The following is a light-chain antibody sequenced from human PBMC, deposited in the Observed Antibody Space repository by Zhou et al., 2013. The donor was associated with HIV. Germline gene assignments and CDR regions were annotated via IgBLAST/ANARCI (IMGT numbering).Light chain of an antibody. Sequence: DIQMTQSPSSLTASVGDRVTISCRMSQGISTYLAWYQREPGKAPDLLIYDASTLQSGVPSRFSGSGSGTDFTLTISSLQPEDVATYYCQKYNSAPLTFGGGTKVEI. V-gene: IGKV1-27*01. CDR3: QKYNSAPLT. J-gene: IGKJ4*01. CDR1: QGISTY. CDR2: DAS.